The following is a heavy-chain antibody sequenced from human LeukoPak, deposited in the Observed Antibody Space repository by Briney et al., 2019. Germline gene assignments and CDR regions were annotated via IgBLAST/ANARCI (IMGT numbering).Heavy chain of an antibody. Sequence: GGSLRLSCAASGFTFSSYAMHWVRQAPGKGLEWVAVISYDGSNKYYADSVKGRFTISRDNSKNTLYLQMNSLRAEDTAVYYCAKELTGIAVAGTLGAFDIWGQGTMVTVSS. CDR1: GFTFSSYA. CDR3: AKELTGIAVAGTLGAFDI. D-gene: IGHD6-19*01. J-gene: IGHJ3*02. V-gene: IGHV3-30*04. CDR2: ISYDGSNK.